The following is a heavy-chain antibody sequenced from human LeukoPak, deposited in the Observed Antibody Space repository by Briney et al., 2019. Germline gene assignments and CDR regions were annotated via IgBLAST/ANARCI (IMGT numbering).Heavy chain of an antibody. CDR2: INPNSGGT. J-gene: IGHJ3*02. V-gene: IGHV1-2*02. Sequence: ASVTVSCKASGYTFTGYYMHWVRQAPGQGLEWMGWINPNSGGTNYAQKFQGRVTMTRDTSISTAYMELSRLRSDDTAVYYCARGRMTAAGTNDAFDIWGQGTMVTVSS. CDR1: GYTFTGYY. D-gene: IGHD6-13*01. CDR3: ARGRMTAAGTNDAFDI.